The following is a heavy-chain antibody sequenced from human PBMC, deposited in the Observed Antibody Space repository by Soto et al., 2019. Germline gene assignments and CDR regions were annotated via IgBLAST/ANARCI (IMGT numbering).Heavy chain of an antibody. CDR2: ISDSGVT. D-gene: IGHD3-10*01. Sequence: QVQLQESGPRLVKSSETLSLVCSVSGDSIIRSFWGWLRQSPGTGLQYIGYISDSGVTDYDPSLKSRVTISVDTSKNQFSLERTSVTAADTAVYYCAGGAGDFSGPDSFYIWGQGTMVTVSS. CDR3: AGGAGDFSGPDSFYI. V-gene: IGHV4-59*01. J-gene: IGHJ3*02. CDR1: GDSIIRSF.